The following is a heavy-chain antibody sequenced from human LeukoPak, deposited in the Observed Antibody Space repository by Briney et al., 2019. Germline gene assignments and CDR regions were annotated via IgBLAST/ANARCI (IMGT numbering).Heavy chain of an antibody. V-gene: IGHV1-2*04. CDR2: INPNSGGT. CDR3: ARGGGYCSGGSCLLYNWFDP. CDR1: GYTFTGYY. D-gene: IGHD2-15*01. Sequence: ASVKVSCQASGYTFTGYYMHWVRQAPGQGLEGMGWINPNSGGTNYAQKFQGWVTMTRDTSISTAYMELSRLRSDDTAVYYCARGGGYCSGGSCLLYNWFDPWGQGTLVTVSS. J-gene: IGHJ5*02.